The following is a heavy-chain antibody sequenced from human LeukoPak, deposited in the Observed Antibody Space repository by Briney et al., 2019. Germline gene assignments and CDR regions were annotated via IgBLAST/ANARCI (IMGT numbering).Heavy chain of an antibody. J-gene: IGHJ3*02. V-gene: IGHV4-61*02. CDR1: GGSISSGSYY. Sequence: SETLSLTCTVSGGSISSGSYYWSWIRQPAGKGLEWIGRIYTSGSTNYNPSLKSRVTISVDTSKNQFSLKLSSVTAADTAVYYCARDSARGNPLSHAFDIWGQGTMVTVSS. CDR3: ARDSARGNPLSHAFDI. D-gene: IGHD1-14*01. CDR2: IYTSGST.